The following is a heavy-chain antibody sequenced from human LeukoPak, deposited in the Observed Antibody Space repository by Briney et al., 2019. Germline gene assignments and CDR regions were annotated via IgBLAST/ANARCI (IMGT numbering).Heavy chain of an antibody. CDR1: GFTFNNYA. CDR2: ISGDGGGT. V-gene: IGHV3-23*01. D-gene: IGHD2-15*01. Sequence: PGGSLRLSCAASGFTFNNYAMSWVRQAPGKGLEWVSAISGDGGGTYYADSVKGRFTFSRDNSKNTLYLQMNSLRAEDTALYYCARQLGYCSGGSCYFDYWGQGTLVTVSS. J-gene: IGHJ4*02. CDR3: ARQLGYCSGGSCYFDY.